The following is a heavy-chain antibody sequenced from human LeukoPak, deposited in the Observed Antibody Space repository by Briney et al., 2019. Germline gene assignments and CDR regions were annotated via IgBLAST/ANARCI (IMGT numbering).Heavy chain of an antibody. CDR3: ARRADCGGDCYLQYYFDC. Sequence: GESLKISCKGSGYSFTNYWIGWVRQMPGKGLEFMGIIYPGDSDTRYSPSFQGQVTISADKSISTAYLQWSSLKASDTAMYYCARRADCGGDCYLQYYFDCWGQGTLVTVSS. CDR1: GYSFTNYW. D-gene: IGHD2-21*02. J-gene: IGHJ4*02. V-gene: IGHV5-51*01. CDR2: IYPGDSDT.